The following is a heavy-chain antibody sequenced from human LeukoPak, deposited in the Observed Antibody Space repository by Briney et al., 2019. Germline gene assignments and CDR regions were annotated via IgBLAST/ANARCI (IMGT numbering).Heavy chain of an antibody. J-gene: IGHJ4*02. Sequence: GGSLRLSCAASGFTFRNYWMHWVRQAPGKGLVWVSRTNTDGSYTSYADSVKGRFTISRDNAKNTLYLQMNCLRAEDTAVYYCAKELTGPVDYWGQGTLVTVSS. D-gene: IGHD3-9*01. CDR3: AKELTGPVDY. V-gene: IGHV3-74*01. CDR1: GFTFRNYW. CDR2: TNTDGSYT.